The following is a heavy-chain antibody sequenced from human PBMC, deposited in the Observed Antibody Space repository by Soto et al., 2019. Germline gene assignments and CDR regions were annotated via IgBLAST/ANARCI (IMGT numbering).Heavy chain of an antibody. Sequence: ASVKVSCKASGYTFTSYGISWVRQAPGQGLEWMGWISAYNGNTNYAQKLQGRVTMTTDTSTSTAYMELRSLRSDDTAVYYCARVLAVAGKLYHFEYWGQGTLVTVSS. D-gene: IGHD6-19*01. J-gene: IGHJ4*02. CDR1: GYTFTSYG. CDR3: ARVLAVAGKLYHFEY. V-gene: IGHV1-18*01. CDR2: ISAYNGNT.